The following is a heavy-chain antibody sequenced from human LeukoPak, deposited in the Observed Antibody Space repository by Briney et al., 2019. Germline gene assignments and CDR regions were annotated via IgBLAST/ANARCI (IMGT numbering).Heavy chain of an antibody. V-gene: IGHV4-38-2*01. CDR2: IYYSGST. CDR1: GFTFSGSA. J-gene: IGHJ5*02. D-gene: IGHD1-26*01. CDR3: ARTHGEWELIRYFDP. Sequence: PGGSLRLSCAASGFTFSGSAMSWIRQPPGKGLEWIGSIYYSGSTYYTPSLKSRVTISVDTSKNQFSLRLSFVTAADTAVYYCARTHGEWELIRYFDPWGQGTLVTVSS.